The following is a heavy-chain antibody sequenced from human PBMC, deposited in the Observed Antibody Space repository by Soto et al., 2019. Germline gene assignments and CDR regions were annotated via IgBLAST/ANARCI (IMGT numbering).Heavy chain of an antibody. Sequence: SETLSLTCTVSGGSISSGGYYWSWIRQHPGKGLEWIGYIYYSGSTYYNPSLKSRVTISVDTSKNQFSLKLSSVTAADTAVYYCARDKGYCSGGSCYSVGWFDPWGQGTLVTVSS. CDR1: GGSISSGGYY. CDR2: IYYSGST. D-gene: IGHD2-15*01. J-gene: IGHJ5*02. V-gene: IGHV4-31*03. CDR3: ARDKGYCSGGSCYSVGWFDP.